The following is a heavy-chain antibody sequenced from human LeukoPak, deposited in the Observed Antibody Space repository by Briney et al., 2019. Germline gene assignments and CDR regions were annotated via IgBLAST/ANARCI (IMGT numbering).Heavy chain of an antibody. D-gene: IGHD3-9*01. Sequence: SETLSLTCTVSGGSSSVTYWSWLRQPPGKGLQGIGYIYYGGGTNYNASRKNRVTISVDASKNQVSLPVNSLTAADTALYYCAATGPYYFHYWGQGTLVTVSS. V-gene: IGHV4-59*01. CDR1: GGSSSVTY. CDR2: IYYGGGT. CDR3: AATGPYYFHY. J-gene: IGHJ4*02.